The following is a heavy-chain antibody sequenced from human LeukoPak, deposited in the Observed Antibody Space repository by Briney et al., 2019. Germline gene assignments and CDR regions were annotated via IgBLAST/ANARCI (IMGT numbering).Heavy chain of an antibody. V-gene: IGHV3-23*01. J-gene: IGHJ4*02. CDR1: GFTFSSYD. CDR3: VKDDGWVQYAN. Sequence: PGGSLRLSCAACGFTFSSYDMHWVRQATGKGLEWVSGIRADAVTTYYADSVKGRLIISRDNSKNTVYLQMNSLSAEDAAVYYCVKDDGWVQYANWGQGTLVTVSS. D-gene: IGHD5-24*01. CDR2: IRADAVTT.